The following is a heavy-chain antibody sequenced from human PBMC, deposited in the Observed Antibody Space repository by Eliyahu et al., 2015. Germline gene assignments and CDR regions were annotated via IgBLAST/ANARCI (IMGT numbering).Heavy chain of an antibody. CDR2: IDWDDDK. J-gene: IGHJ4*02. V-gene: IGHV2-70*01. D-gene: IGHD1-14*01. CDR1: GFSLSXSGXX. Sequence: QVTLRESGPALVKPTQTLTLTCTFSGFSLSXSGXXVSWIRQPPGKALEWLALIDWDDDKYYSTSLKTRLTISKDTSKNQVVLTMTNMDPVDTATYYCAVGVSGPTGRRPAPYYFDYWGQGTLVTVSS. CDR3: AVGVSGPTGRRPAPYYFDY.